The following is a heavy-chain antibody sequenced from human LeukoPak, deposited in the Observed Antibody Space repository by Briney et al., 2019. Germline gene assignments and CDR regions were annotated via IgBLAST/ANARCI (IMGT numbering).Heavy chain of an antibody. CDR1: GGSISSSYYY. V-gene: IGHV4-39*01. D-gene: IGHD2-2*01. CDR3: ARLGCSSASCYPGN. Sequence: SETLSLACTVSGGSISSSYYYWGWVRQPPGKGLEWIGSLYYSGWSTYYNPSLKSRVTISVDTSKNQFSLKLNSVTAADTAVYYCARLGCSSASCYPGNWGQGTLVTVSS. J-gene: IGHJ4*02. CDR2: LYYSGWST.